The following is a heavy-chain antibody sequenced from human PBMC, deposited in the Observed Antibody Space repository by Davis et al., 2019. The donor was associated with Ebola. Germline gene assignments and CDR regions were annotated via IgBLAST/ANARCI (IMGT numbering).Heavy chain of an antibody. J-gene: IGHJ6*04. D-gene: IGHD3-9*01. CDR1: GFRFSTYT. CDR3: ARGGRWYDIMTEASLMDV. Sequence: GGSLRLSCAASGFRFSTYTMNWVRQAPGKGLEWISYISSSSTNIYYADSVKGRFTVSRDNAKNSLFLQMNGLRGEDAAVYYCARGGRWYDIMTEASLMDVWGKGTTVAVSS. CDR2: ISSSSTNI. V-gene: IGHV3-21*05.